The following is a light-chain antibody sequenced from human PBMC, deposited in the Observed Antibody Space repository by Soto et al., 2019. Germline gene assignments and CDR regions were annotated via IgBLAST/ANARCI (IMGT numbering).Light chain of an antibody. V-gene: IGLV2-8*01. J-gene: IGLJ1*01. Sequence: QSVLTQPPSASGSPGQSVAISCTGTTSDIGGYNYVSWYQQHPGKAPKLMIYEVNKRPSGVPDRFSGSKSDNTASLTVSGLQAEDEADYYCSSHGGNSPYVFGTGTKLTVL. CDR2: EVN. CDR1: TSDIGGYNY. CDR3: SSHGGNSPYV.